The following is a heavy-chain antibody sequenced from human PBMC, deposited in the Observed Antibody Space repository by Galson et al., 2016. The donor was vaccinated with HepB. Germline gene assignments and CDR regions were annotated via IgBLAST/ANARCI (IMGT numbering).Heavy chain of an antibody. J-gene: IGHJ6*02. Sequence: SLRLSCAASGFTFSGSAMHWVRQASGKGLEWVGRIRAKANNYATAFAASVKGRFTISRDDAKNTAYLQMNSLKTEGTAVYYCTSAADGYNVFSFYGMDVWGQGTTVTVSS. V-gene: IGHV3-73*01. CDR2: IRAKANNYAT. CDR3: TSAADGYNVFSFYGMDV. CDR1: GFTFSGSA. D-gene: IGHD5-24*01.